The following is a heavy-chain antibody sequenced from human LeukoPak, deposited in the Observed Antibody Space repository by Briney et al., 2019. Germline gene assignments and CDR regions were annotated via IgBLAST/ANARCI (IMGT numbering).Heavy chain of an antibody. J-gene: IGHJ4*02. CDR3: ARVQYQLLPGLDY. V-gene: IGHV1-69*13. Sequence: ASVKVSCKASGGTFSSYAISWVRQAPGQGLEWMGGIIPIFGAANYAQKFQGRVTITADESTSTAYMELSSLRSEDTAVYYCARVQYQLLPGLDYWGQGTLVTVSS. D-gene: IGHD2-2*01. CDR1: GGTFSSYA. CDR2: IIPIFGAA.